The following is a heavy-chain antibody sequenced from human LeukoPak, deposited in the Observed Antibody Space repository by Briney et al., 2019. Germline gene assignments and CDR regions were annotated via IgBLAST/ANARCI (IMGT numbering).Heavy chain of an antibody. CDR2: IYYSGST. CDR3: ARDSGYYYGMDV. V-gene: IGHV4-59*01. D-gene: IGHD3-10*01. CDR1: GGSFRTYY. Sequence: PSETLSLTCTVSGGSFRTYYWTWIRRPPGTGLEWIAYIYYSGSTNYNPSLKSRATISLDTSQNQFSLKLSSVPADDTAVYYCARDSGYYYGMDVWGQGTTVTVSS. J-gene: IGHJ6*02.